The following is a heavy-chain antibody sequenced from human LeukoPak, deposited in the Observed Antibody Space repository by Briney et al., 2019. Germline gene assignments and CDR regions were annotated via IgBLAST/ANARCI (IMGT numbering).Heavy chain of an antibody. J-gene: IGHJ4*02. CDR2: FDPEDGET. D-gene: IGHD6-25*01. CDR1: GYTLTELS. Sequence: ASVKVSCKVSGYTLTELSMHWVRQAPGKGLEWMGGFDPEDGETIYAQKFQGRVTMTEDTSTDTAYMELSSLRSEDTAVYYCATDQPIAAAGTDLCLDYWGQGTLVTVSS. CDR3: ATDQPIAAAGTDLCLDY. V-gene: IGHV1-24*01.